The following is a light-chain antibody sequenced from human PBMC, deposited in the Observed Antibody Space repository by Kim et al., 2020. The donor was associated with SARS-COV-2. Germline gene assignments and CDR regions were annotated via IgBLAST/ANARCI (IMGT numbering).Light chain of an antibody. Sequence: RSESGSPGQSVTISCTGTSTDVVSWYQQHPGKAPKLMIYAVSQRPSGVPDRFSGSKSDNTASLTISGLQAEDEANYYCCSFAGGWVFGGGTKLTVL. V-gene: IGLV2-11*01. J-gene: IGLJ3*02. CDR3: CSFAGGWV. CDR2: AVS. CDR1: STDVV.